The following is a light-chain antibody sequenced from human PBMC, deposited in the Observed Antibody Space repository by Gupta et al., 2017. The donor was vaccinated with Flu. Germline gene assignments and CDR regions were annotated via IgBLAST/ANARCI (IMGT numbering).Light chain of an antibody. V-gene: IGKV1-5*03. Sequence: DIQXTXSPSTLSASVGDRVTITCRASQSISSWLAWYQQKPGKAPKLLIYKASSLESGVPSRFSGSGSGTEFTLTISSLQPDDFATYYCQQYNSFWTFGQGTKVEIK. CDR3: QQYNSFWT. CDR2: KAS. CDR1: QSISSW. J-gene: IGKJ1*01.